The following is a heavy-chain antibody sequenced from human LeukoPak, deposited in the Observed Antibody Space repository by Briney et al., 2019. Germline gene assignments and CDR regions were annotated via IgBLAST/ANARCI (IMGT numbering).Heavy chain of an antibody. CDR3: TREEAYFDSLLAYYFDY. Sequence: GGSLRLSCAASGFIFSNYVMSWVRQAPGKGPEWVAAISGSSVKTYYADSVKGRFTISRDDPKNTLYLQMNSLRAEDTAIYYCTREEAYFDSLLAYYFDYWGQGTLVTVSS. CDR2: ISGSSVKT. CDR1: GFIFSNYV. V-gene: IGHV3-23*01. J-gene: IGHJ4*02. D-gene: IGHD3-9*01.